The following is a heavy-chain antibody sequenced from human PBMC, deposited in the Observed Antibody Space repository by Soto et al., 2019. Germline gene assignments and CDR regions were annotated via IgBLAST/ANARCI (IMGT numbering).Heavy chain of an antibody. D-gene: IGHD1-1*01. CDR2: ISGTSGTT. J-gene: IGHJ3*02. Sequence: DVPLLESGGGLVQPGGSLRLSCTAPGFTSSTYAVTWVRQAPGKGLEWVSTISGTSGTTYYADSVKGRFTISRDNSKNTLYLQMNSLRAEDTALYYCAKSASFEHTTRAFDMWGQGTMVTVSP. V-gene: IGHV3-23*01. CDR1: GFTSSTYA. CDR3: AKSASFEHTTRAFDM.